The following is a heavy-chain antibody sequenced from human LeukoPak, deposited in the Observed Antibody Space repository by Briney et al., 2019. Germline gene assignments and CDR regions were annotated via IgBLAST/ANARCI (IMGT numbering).Heavy chain of an antibody. Sequence: SETLSLTCTVSGGSISSYYWSWIRQPPGKGLEWIGYIYYSGSTNYNPSLKSRVTISVDTSKNQFSLKLSSVTAADTAVYYCASQRDGYNYYFGYYFDYWGQGTLVTVSS. J-gene: IGHJ4*02. V-gene: IGHV4-59*08. CDR2: IYYSGST. CDR1: GGSISSYY. D-gene: IGHD5-24*01. CDR3: ASQRDGYNYYFGYYFDY.